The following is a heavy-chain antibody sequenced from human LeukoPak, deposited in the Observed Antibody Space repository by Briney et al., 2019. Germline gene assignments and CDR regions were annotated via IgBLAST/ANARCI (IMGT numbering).Heavy chain of an antibody. CDR3: ARDLGQQWLFDY. V-gene: IGHV1-69*04. Sequence: ASVKVSCKASRGTFSSYAVSWVRQAPGQGLEWMGRIIPILGIANYAQKFQGRVTITADKSTSTACMELSSLRSEDTAVYYCARDLGQQWLFDYWGQGTLVTVSS. J-gene: IGHJ4*02. CDR1: RGTFSSYA. D-gene: IGHD6-19*01. CDR2: IIPILGIA.